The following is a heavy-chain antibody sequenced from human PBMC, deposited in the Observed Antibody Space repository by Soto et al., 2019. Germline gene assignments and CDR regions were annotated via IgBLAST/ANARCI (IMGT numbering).Heavy chain of an antibody. CDR2: ISGSGGST. Sequence: EVQLLESGGCLVQPVGSLRLSCAASGFTFSSYAMNCVRQAPGKGPEWVSVISGSGGSTYYADAVKGRFTISRDNSKNTLYLQMNSLRAEDTAVYYCAKRTVGWYFDLWGRGTLVTVSS. CDR3: AKRTVGWYFDL. CDR1: GFTFSSYA. J-gene: IGHJ2*01. V-gene: IGHV3-23*01. D-gene: IGHD4-17*01.